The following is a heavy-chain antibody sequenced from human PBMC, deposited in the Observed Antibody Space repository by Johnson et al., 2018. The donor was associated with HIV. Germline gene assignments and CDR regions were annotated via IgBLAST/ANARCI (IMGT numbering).Heavy chain of an antibody. CDR2: IAHDESIT. V-gene: IGHV3-30*02. J-gene: IGHJ3*02. CDR1: GFTFADYG. Sequence: QMLLVESGGGVVQPGGSLRLSCAASGFTFADYGMHWVRQPPGKGLEWVAFIAHDESITHYADSVKGRFTMSRDNSKNTLYLHMKSLRPEDTSIYYCVKDRGGRFSGSYLSLRVGAFDIWGQGTLVTVSS. CDR3: VKDRGGRFSGSYLSLRVGAFDI. D-gene: IGHD1-26*01.